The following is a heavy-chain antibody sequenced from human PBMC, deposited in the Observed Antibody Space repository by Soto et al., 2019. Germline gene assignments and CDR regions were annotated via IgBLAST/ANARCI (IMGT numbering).Heavy chain of an antibody. Sequence: LRLSCAASGFTFSSYSMNWVRQAPGKGLEWVSSISSSSSYIYYADSVKGRFTISRDNAKNSLYLQMNSLRAEDTAVYYCARDPGLFRYYGMDVWGQGTTVTVS. V-gene: IGHV3-21*01. CDR2: ISSSSSYI. CDR1: GFTFSSYS. J-gene: IGHJ6*02. CDR3: ARDPGLFRYYGMDV.